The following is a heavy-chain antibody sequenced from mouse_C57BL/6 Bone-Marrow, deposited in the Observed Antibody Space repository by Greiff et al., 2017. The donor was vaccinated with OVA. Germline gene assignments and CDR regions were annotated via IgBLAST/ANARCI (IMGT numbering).Heavy chain of an antibody. J-gene: IGHJ1*03. CDR2: IDPSDSEP. V-gene: IGHV1-52*01. Sequence: QVQLQQPGAELVRPGSSVKLSCKASGYTFTSYWMHWVKQRPIQGLEWIGNIDPSDSEPHYNQKFKDKATLTVAKSSSTAYMQLSRLTSEDSAVYYCARGGIYYGSSYNWYFEVWGTGTTVTVSS. CDR3: ARGGIYYGSSYNWYFEV. CDR1: GYTFTSYW. D-gene: IGHD1-1*01.